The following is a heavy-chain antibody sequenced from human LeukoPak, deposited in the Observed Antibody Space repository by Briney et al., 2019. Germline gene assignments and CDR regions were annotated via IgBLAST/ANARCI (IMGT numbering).Heavy chain of an antibody. D-gene: IGHD4-23*01. J-gene: IGHJ6*03. V-gene: IGHV1-2*02. CDR3: ASTRDYGGYYYYMDV. Sequence: GASVKVSCKASGYTFTGYYMHWVRQAPGQGLEWMGWINPNSGGTNYAQKFQGRVTMTRDTSISTAYMELSRLRSDDTAVYYCASTRDYGGYYYYMDVWGKGTTVTVSS. CDR2: INPNSGGT. CDR1: GYTFTGYY.